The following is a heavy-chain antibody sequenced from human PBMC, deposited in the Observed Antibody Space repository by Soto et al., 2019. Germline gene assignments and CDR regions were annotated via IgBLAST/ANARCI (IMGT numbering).Heavy chain of an antibody. Sequence: GASVKVSCKASGYTFTSYAMHWVRQAPGQRLEWMGWINVGNGNTKYSQKFQGRVTITRDTSASTAYMELSSLRSEDTAMYYCARDIDSSGWGQGTLVTVSS. V-gene: IGHV1-3*01. CDR1: GYTFTSYA. J-gene: IGHJ4*02. D-gene: IGHD3-22*01. CDR3: ARDIDSSG. CDR2: INVGNGNT.